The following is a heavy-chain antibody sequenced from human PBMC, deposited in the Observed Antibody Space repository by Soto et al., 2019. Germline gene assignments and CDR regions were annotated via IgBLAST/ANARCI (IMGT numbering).Heavy chain of an antibody. D-gene: IGHD4-17*01. CDR3: AREELYGDPYYYYYGMDV. CDR1: GFTFSSYS. CDR2: ISSSSSTI. V-gene: IGHV3-48*02. J-gene: IGHJ6*02. Sequence: HPGGSLRLSCAASGFTFSSYSMNWVRQAPGKGLEWVSYISSSSSTIYYADSVKGRFTISRDNAKNSLYLQMNSLRDEDTAVYYCAREELYGDPYYYYYGMDVWGQGTTVTVSS.